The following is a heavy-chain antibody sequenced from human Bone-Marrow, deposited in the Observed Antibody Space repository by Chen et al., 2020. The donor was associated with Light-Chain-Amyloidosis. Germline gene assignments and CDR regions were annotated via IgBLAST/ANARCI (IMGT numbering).Heavy chain of an antibody. Sequence: QVQLVQSGAEIKKPGASVKLSCKSSGNTFTTFYMHWVRQAPGQGLEWMGVIHPGSGDTNYAHKIQGRFTMTRDTSTSTVYMELSSLRSEDTAMYYCARDRFAFDSWGQGTMVTVSS. CDR1: GNTFTTFY. V-gene: IGHV1-46*01. J-gene: IGHJ3*01. CDR2: IHPGSGDT. CDR3: ARDRFAFDS.